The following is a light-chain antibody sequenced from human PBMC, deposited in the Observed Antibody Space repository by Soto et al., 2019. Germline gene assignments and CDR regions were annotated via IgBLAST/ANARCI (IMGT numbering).Light chain of an antibody. V-gene: IGKV1-39*01. CDR1: QTIRTY. CDR2: EAS. Sequence: DIPVTQSPSSLSASVGDRVTITCRASQTIRTYLTWYQQKPGKAPKLLIYEASDLQSGVPSRFSGSGSGTDFSLTITSLQPEDFATYYCQQSFYAPPTFGQGTKVEIK. CDR3: QQSFYAPPT. J-gene: IGKJ1*01.